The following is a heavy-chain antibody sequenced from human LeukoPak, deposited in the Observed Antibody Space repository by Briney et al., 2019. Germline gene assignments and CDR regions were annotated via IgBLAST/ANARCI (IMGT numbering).Heavy chain of an antibody. CDR2: ISGSGGST. CDR3: ARGSYGSGWYPLDY. J-gene: IGHJ4*02. D-gene: IGHD6-19*01. Sequence: GGSLRLYCAASGFTFTSYAMNWARQAPGMGLEWVSGISGSGGSTYYADSVKGRFSISRDNSNNIMYLQMNSLRSEDTAVYYCARGSYGSGWYPLDYWGQGTLVTVSS. V-gene: IGHV3-23*01. CDR1: GFTFTSYA.